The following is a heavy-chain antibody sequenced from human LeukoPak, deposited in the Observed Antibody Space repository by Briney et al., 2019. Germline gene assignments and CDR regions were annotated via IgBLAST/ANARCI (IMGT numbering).Heavy chain of an antibody. CDR2: INPNSGGT. CDR1: GYTFTGYY. J-gene: IGHJ4*02. V-gene: IGHV1-2*02. Sequence: AASVKVSCKASGYTFTGYYMHWVRQAPGQGLEWMGWINPNSGGTNYAQKFQGRVTMTRDTSISTAYMELSRLRSDDTAVYYCAREDCSSTSCYLGDYWGQGTLVTVSS. CDR3: AREDCSSTSCYLGDY. D-gene: IGHD2-2*01.